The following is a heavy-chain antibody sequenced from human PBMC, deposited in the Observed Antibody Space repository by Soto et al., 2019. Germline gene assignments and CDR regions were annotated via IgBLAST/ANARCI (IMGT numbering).Heavy chain of an antibody. CDR3: AHTLPPWGGMDV. J-gene: IGHJ6*02. V-gene: IGHV2-5*02. D-gene: IGHD7-27*01. CDR1: GFSLSTSGVG. Sequence: QITLKESGPPLVKPTQTLTLTCTFSGFSLSTSGVGVGWIRQPPGKALERLALIYWDDDKRYSPSLKRRLTITKDTSKNQVVLTMTNMDPVDTATYYCAHTLPPWGGMDVWGQGTTVTVSS. CDR2: IYWDDDK.